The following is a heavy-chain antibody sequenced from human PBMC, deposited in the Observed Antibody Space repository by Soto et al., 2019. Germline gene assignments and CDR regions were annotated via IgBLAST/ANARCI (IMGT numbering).Heavy chain of an antibody. CDR3: ARETTVIPFDL. CDR2: IYHSGST. J-gene: IGHJ2*01. CDR1: GGSISSSNW. V-gene: IGHV4-4*02. Sequence: QVQLQESGPGLVKPSGTLSLTCAVSGGSISSSNWWSWVRQPPGKGLEWIGEIYHSGSTNYNPSLKSXXTXSXXKSKNQFSLKLSSVTAADTAVYYCARETTVIPFDLWGRGTLVTVSS. D-gene: IGHD4-17*01.